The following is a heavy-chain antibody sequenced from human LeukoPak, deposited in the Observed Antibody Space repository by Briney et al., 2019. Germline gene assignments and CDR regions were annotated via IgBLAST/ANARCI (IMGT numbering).Heavy chain of an antibody. J-gene: IGHJ4*02. D-gene: IGHD3-10*01. Sequence: ASVKVSCKASGYTFTGYYMHWVRQAPGQGLEWVGWINPNSGGTNYAQKFQGRVTMTRDTSISTAYMELSRLRSDDTAVYYCARAPPRFYGSGSYYLDYWGQGTLVTVSS. CDR1: GYTFTGYY. CDR2: INPNSGGT. V-gene: IGHV1-2*02. CDR3: ARAPPRFYGSGSYYLDY.